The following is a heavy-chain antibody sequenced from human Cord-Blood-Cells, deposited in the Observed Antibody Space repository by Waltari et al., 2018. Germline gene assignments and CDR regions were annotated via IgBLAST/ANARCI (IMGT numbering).Heavy chain of an antibody. V-gene: IGHV3-74*01. CDR3: AREVGATHAFDI. J-gene: IGHJ3*02. CDR1: GFTFSSYW. D-gene: IGHD1-26*01. CDR2: INGDGSTT. Sequence: EVQLVESGGGLVQPGGSLRLSCAASGFTFSSYWMHWVRQAHGKGLGWVSRINGDGSTTSYADAVKGRFTISRDNAKNTLYLQMNSLRAEDTAVYYCAREVGATHAFDIWGQGTMVTDSS.